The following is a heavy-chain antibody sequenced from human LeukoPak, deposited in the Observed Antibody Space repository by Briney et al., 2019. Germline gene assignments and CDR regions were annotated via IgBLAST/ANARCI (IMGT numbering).Heavy chain of an antibody. CDR2: IYPGDSDT. V-gene: IGHV5-51*01. J-gene: IGHJ4*02. CDR3: ARLLRNIAAAVYYFDY. D-gene: IGHD6-13*01. Sequence: GESLKISCKGSGYSFTSYWIGWVRQMPRKGLEWMGIIYPGDSDTRYSPSFQGQVTISADKSISTSYLQWSSLKASDTAMYYCARLLRNIAAAVYYFDYWGQGTLVTVSS. CDR1: GYSFTSYW.